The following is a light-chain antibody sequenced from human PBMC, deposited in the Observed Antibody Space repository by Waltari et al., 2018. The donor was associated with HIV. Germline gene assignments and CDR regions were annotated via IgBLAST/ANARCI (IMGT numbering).Light chain of an antibody. CDR1: SSNIGAAYD. J-gene: IGLJ1*01. Sequence: QSVLTQPPSVWGAPGQRIIISCAGNSSNIGAAYDVHWYQQFPGTAPKVLITSNDNRRSGVPNRFSASKSGTSASLAITGLQADDEADYFCQSYDSSLNGYIFGSGTTVTVL. CDR2: SND. V-gene: IGLV1-40*01. CDR3: QSYDSSLNGYI.